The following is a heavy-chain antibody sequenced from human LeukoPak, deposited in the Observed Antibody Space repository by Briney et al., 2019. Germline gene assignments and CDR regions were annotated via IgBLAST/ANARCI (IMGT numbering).Heavy chain of an antibody. CDR3: ARVRGGGSYSSYYYMDV. CDR1: GFTFSSYA. V-gene: IGHV3-30-3*01. Sequence: AGRSLRLSCAASGFTFSSYAMHWVRQAPGKGLEWVAVISYDGSNKYYADSVKGRFTISRDNSKNTLYLQMNSLRAEDTAVYYCARVRGGGSYSSYYYMDVWGKGTTVTVSS. CDR2: ISYDGSNK. J-gene: IGHJ6*03. D-gene: IGHD1-26*01.